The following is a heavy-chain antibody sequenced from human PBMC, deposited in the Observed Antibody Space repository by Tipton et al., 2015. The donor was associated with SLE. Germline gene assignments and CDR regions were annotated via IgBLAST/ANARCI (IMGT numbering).Heavy chain of an antibody. CDR2: IRSNAYGGRA. CDR1: GFTLADYV. V-gene: IGHV3-49*04. CDR3: CRVGRDGYDYFY. Sequence: RSLRLSCTASGFTLADYVMTWVRQAPGKGLEYLGFIRSNAYGGRAEYAASVKGRFSISRSDSKNIVYLQMNSLTTDDTAVYYCCRVGRDGYDYFYWGQGALVTVSS. J-gene: IGHJ4*02. D-gene: IGHD5-24*01.